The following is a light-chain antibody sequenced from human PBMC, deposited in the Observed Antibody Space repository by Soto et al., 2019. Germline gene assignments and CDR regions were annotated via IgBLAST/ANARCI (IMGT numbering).Light chain of an antibody. CDR2: EAS. J-gene: IGKJ5*01. Sequence: EFVLTQSPCTLSLSPGDRATLSCRASQSIVGTNLAWYQQKPGQAPRLLVYEASSRPTGIPDRFSGSGSGTDFTLTISRLEPEDFAVYYCHKYGNLVITFGQGTRLDIK. V-gene: IGKV3-20*01. CDR3: HKYGNLVIT. CDR1: QSIVGTN.